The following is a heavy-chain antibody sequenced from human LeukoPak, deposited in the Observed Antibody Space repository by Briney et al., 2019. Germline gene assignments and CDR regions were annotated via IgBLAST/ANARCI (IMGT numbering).Heavy chain of an antibody. D-gene: IGHD4-11*01. CDR3: ARDDYNNYGWVDP. J-gene: IGHJ5*02. CDR2: ISTSGSTI. V-gene: IGHV3-11*04. Sequence: GGSLRLSCAASGFTFSDYYMSWIRQAPGKGLEWVSYISTSGSTIFYADSVKGRFTISRDNAKNSLYLQMNSLRAEDTAVYYCARDDYNNYGWVDPWGQGTLVTVSS. CDR1: GFTFSDYY.